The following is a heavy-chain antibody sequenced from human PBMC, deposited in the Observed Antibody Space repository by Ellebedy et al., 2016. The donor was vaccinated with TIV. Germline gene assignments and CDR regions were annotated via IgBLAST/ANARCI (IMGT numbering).Heavy chain of an antibody. D-gene: IGHD5-24*01. CDR3: ARGGEGYSFRGD. CDR2: ISSSGNTI. Sequence: PGGSLRLSCAASGFTFSTYSINWVRQAPGKGLEWVSYISSSGNTIYYADSVRGRFTLSRDNAKNSLYLQMNSLRDEDTAVYHCARGGEGYSFRGDWGQGTLVTVSS. V-gene: IGHV3-48*02. CDR1: GFTFSTYS. J-gene: IGHJ4*02.